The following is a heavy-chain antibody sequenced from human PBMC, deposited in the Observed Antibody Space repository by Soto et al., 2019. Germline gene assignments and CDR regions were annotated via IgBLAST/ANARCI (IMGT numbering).Heavy chain of an antibody. V-gene: IGHV4-39*01. CDR3: ARRITVTNYFDY. CDR2: IYYSGST. Sequence: QLQLQESGPGLVKPSETLSLTCTVSGGSISSSSYYWGWIRQPPGKGLEWIGSIYYSGSTYYNPSLKSRVTISVDTSKNQSSLKLSSVTAADTAVYYCARRITVTNYFDYWGQGTLVTVSS. J-gene: IGHJ4*02. CDR1: GGSISSSSYY. D-gene: IGHD4-17*01.